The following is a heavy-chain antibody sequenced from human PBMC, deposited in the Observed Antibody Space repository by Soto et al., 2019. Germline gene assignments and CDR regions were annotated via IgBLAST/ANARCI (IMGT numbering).Heavy chain of an antibody. D-gene: IGHD4-4*01. CDR1: GFTVSSNY. Sequence: GGSLRLSCAASGFTVSSNYMSWVRQAPGKGLEWVSVIYSGGSTYYADSVKGRFTISRDNSKNTLYLQMNSLRAEDTAVYYCGRPYSYHYSYLAVWGKGTTVTVS. CDR3: GRPYSYHYSYLAV. CDR2: IYSGGST. J-gene: IGHJ6*03. V-gene: IGHV3-66*04.